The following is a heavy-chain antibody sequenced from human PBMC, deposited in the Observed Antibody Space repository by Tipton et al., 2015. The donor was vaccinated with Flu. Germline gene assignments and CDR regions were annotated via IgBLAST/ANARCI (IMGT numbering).Heavy chain of an antibody. Sequence: SLRLSCAASGFTFSDYYTSWVRQAPGKGLEWVSYISGSGNNIYYADSVKGRLTFSRDNAKSSVYLQMNNLRADDTAVYYCARRLDAFDIWGQGTMVAVSS. V-gene: IGHV3-11*01. CDR3: ARRLDAFDI. J-gene: IGHJ3*02. CDR2: ISGSGNNI. CDR1: GFTFSDYY. D-gene: IGHD5-12*01.